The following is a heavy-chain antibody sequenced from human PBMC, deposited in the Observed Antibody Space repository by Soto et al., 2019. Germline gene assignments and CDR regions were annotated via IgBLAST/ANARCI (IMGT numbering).Heavy chain of an antibody. V-gene: IGHV3-9*01. CDR2: ISWNSGSI. D-gene: IGHD5-18*01. Sequence: EVQLVESGGGLVQPGRSLRLSCAASGFTFDDYAMHWVRQAPGKGLEWVSGISWNSGSIGYADSVKGRFTISRDNAKNSLYLQMNSLRAEDTALYYCAKDTEGYSYGSVFDYWGQGTLVTVSS. CDR1: GFTFDDYA. CDR3: AKDTEGYSYGSVFDY. J-gene: IGHJ4*02.